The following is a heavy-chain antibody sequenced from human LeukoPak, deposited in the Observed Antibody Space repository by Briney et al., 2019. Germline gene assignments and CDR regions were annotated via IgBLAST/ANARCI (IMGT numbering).Heavy chain of an antibody. Sequence: GGSLRLSCAASGFTFNTYSMNWVRQTPEKGLEWVSAVSSSGGSTYYADSVKGRFTISRDNSKNTLYLQMNSLRAEDTAVYYCAKSACSSTSCLSLWDYWGQGTLVTVSS. CDR1: GFTFNTYS. V-gene: IGHV3-23*01. CDR3: AKSACSSTSCLSLWDY. D-gene: IGHD2-2*01. CDR2: VSSSGGST. J-gene: IGHJ4*02.